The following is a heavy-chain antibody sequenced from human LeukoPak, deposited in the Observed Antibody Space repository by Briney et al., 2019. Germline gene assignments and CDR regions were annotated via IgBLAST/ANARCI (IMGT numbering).Heavy chain of an antibody. Sequence: RAGGSLRLSCAASGFTFDDYGMSWVRQAPGKGLEWVSGINWNGGSTGYADSVKGRFTISRDNAKNSLYLQMNSLRAEDTAVYYCANYGDYPRDYFDYWGQGTLVTVSS. CDR3: ANYGDYPRDYFDY. V-gene: IGHV3-20*04. J-gene: IGHJ4*02. CDR2: INWNGGST. CDR1: GFTFDDYG. D-gene: IGHD4-17*01.